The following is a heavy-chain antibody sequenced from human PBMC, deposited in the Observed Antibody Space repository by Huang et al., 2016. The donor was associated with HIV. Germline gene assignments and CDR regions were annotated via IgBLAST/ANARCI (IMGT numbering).Heavy chain of an antibody. Sequence: QEQLVESGGGVVQPGGSLRFSCATSGFSFSHYGMHWVREATGKGLEWVAFIRFDGGNKHYADSAKGRFTISRDNSKKMLFLEMNSLRGDDTAFYYCATDLGGYSFDYWGQGALVSVSS. J-gene: IGHJ4*02. CDR1: GFSFSHYG. CDR3: ATDLGGYSFDY. D-gene: IGHD2-21*02. V-gene: IGHV3-30*02. CDR2: IRFDGGNK.